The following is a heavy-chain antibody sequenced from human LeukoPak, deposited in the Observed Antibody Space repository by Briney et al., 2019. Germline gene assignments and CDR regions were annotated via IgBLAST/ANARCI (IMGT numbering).Heavy chain of an antibody. D-gene: IGHD2-21*02. CDR3: ARDIHCGGDCYSGGPDYYGMDV. Sequence: GGSLRLSCAASGFTVSSNYMSWVRQAPGKGLEWVSVIYSGGSTYYADSVKGRFTISRDNSKNTLYLQMNSLRAEDTAVYYCARDIHCGGDCYSGGPDYYGMDVWGQGTTVTVSS. V-gene: IGHV3-66*01. J-gene: IGHJ6*02. CDR2: IYSGGST. CDR1: GFTVSSNY.